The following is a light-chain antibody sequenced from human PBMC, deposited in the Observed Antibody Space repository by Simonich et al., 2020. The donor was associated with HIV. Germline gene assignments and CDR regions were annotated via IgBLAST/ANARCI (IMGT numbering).Light chain of an antibody. CDR3: SSYTSSSTWV. Sequence: HSALTQPASVSGSPGQSITISCTGTSSDVGGYNYVCWYQQHPGKAPKLMIYDVSTRPSGVSNRFAGSKSGNTASLTISGLQAEDEADYYCSSYTSSSTWVFGGGTKLTVL. J-gene: IGLJ2*01. CDR1: SSDVGGYNY. CDR2: DVS. V-gene: IGLV2-14*03.